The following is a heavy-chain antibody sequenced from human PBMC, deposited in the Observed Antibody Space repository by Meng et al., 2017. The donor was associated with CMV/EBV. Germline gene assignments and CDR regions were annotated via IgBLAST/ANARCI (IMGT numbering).Heavy chain of an antibody. J-gene: IGHJ4*02. V-gene: IGHV3-30*04. Sequence: GESLKISCAASGFTFSSYAMHRVRQAPGKGLEWVAVISYDGSNKYYADSVKGRFTISRDNSKNTLYLQMNSLRAEDTAVYYCARGSSTSRTIAVAGGDYWGQGTLVTVSS. CDR2: ISYDGSNK. CDR3: ARGSSTSRTIAVAGGDY. D-gene: IGHD6-19*01. CDR1: GFTFSSYA.